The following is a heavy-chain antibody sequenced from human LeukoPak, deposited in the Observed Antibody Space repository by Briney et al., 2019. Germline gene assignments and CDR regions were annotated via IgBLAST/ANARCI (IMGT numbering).Heavy chain of an antibody. D-gene: IGHD3-10*01. CDR1: GFTVSSNY. V-gene: IGHV3-53*01. Sequence: PGGSLRLSCAASGFTVSSNYMSWVRQAPGKGLEWVSVIYSGGSTYYADSVKGRFTISRDNSKNTLYLQMNSLRAEDTAVYYCASQRYGSGSHYFDYWGQGTLVTVSS. CDR3: ASQRYGSGSHYFDY. CDR2: IYSGGST. J-gene: IGHJ4*02.